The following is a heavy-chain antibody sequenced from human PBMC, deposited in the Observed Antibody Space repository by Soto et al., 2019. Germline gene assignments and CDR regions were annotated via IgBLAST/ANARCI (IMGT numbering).Heavy chain of an antibody. CDR3: ARTGPLVRSARRDYYYYYMEV. D-gene: IGHD3-9*01. Sequence: SETLSLTCTVSGGSFSGYYWSWIRQPPGKGLEWIGEINHSGSTNYNPSLKSRVTISVDTSKNQFSLKLSSVTAADTAVYYCARTGPLVRSARRDYYYYYMEVWGKGTTVTVSS. J-gene: IGHJ6*03. V-gene: IGHV4-34*01. CDR1: GGSFSGYY. CDR2: INHSGST.